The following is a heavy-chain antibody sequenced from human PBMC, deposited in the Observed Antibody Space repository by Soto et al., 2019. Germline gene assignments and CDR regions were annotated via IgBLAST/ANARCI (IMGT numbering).Heavy chain of an antibody. Sequence: QLQLQESGPGLVKPSETLSLTCTVSGGSISSRGYYWGWIRQPPGKGLEWIGTIYYSGSTYYNPSLTSRVTISVDTSKNQFSLKLSSVPAADTAVYYCATNNWFDPWGQGTLVTVSS. J-gene: IGHJ5*02. CDR3: ATNNWFDP. CDR1: GGSISSRGYY. V-gene: IGHV4-39*01. CDR2: IYYSGST.